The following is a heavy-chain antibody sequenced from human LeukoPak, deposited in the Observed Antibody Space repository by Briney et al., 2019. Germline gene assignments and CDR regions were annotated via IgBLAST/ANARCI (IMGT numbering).Heavy chain of an antibody. Sequence: GGPLRLSCAASRFIFDNYSMNWVRQAPGKGLEWVSSISSRSSYIYYADSVKGRFTISRDNAKNSLYLQMNSLRAEDTAVYYCARAGHYYDSSGYSHFARWYFDLWGRGTLVTVSS. CDR1: RFIFDNYS. CDR3: ARAGHYYDSSGYSHFARWYFDL. J-gene: IGHJ2*01. D-gene: IGHD3-22*01. V-gene: IGHV3-21*01. CDR2: ISSRSSYI.